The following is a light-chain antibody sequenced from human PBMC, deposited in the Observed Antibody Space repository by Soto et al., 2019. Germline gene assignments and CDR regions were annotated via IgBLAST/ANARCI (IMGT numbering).Light chain of an antibody. CDR3: QQYYSYPYT. CDR2: AAS. J-gene: IGKJ2*01. Sequence: AIRMTQSPSSLSASTGDRVTITCRASQGISSYLAWYQQKPGKAPKLLIYAASTLKSGVPSRFSGSGSGKDFTLTISCLKNEDFATSYCQQYYSYPYTFVQGTKLEIK. CDR1: QGISSY. V-gene: IGKV1-8*01.